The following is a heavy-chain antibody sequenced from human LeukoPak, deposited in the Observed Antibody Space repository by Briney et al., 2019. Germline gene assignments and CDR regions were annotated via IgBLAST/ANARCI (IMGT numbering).Heavy chain of an antibody. Sequence: SETLSLTCTVSGGSISSYYWSWIRQAPGKGLEWIGYIYYSGSTNYNPSLKSRVTISVDTSKNQFSLKLSSVTAADTAVYYCARGCYDFWSGYYFDAFDIWGQGTMVTVSS. V-gene: IGHV4-59*01. J-gene: IGHJ3*02. D-gene: IGHD3-3*01. CDR3: ARGCYDFWSGYYFDAFDI. CDR1: GGSISSYY. CDR2: IYYSGST.